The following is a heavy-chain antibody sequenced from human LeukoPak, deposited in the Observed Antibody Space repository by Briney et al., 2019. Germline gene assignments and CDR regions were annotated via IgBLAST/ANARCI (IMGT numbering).Heavy chain of an antibody. V-gene: IGHV4-61*01. D-gene: IGHD5-18*01. CDR2: IYYSGST. CDR1: GGSISSTTYY. J-gene: IGHJ4*02. CDR3: AREGGYSYAKFFDY. Sequence: SETLSLTCIVSGGSISSTTYYWGWIRQPPGKGLEWIGYIYYSGSTNYNPSLKSRVTISVDTSKNQFSLKLSSVTAADTAVYYCAREGGYSYAKFFDYWGQGTLVTVSS.